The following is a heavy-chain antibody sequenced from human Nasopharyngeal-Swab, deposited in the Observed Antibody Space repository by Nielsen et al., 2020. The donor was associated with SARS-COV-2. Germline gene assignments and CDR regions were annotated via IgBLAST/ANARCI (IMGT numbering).Heavy chain of an antibody. Sequence: GGSLRLSCAASGFTFSSYSMNWVRQAPGKGLEWVSSISSSSSYIYYADSVEGRFTISRDNAKNSLYLQMNSLRAEDTAVYYCAKMTTVTTVWPPGYYYGMDVWGQGTTVTVSS. CDR2: ISSSSSYI. J-gene: IGHJ6*02. V-gene: IGHV3-21*01. D-gene: IGHD4-17*01. CDR1: GFTFSSYS. CDR3: AKMTTVTTVWPPGYYYGMDV.